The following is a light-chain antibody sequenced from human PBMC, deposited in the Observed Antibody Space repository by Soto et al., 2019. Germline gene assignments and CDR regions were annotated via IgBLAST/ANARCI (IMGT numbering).Light chain of an antibody. CDR2: DAS. CDR3: QQYDNWPRT. CDR1: QSVRSN. Sequence: EKVMTQSPATLSVSPGERATLSCGASQSVRSNVAWYQQKPGQPPRLLIYDASTRATGIPSRFSGSGSGTEFTFTISSLKSEDFAVYYCQQYDNWPRTFGQGTKVDIK. J-gene: IGKJ1*01. V-gene: IGKV3-15*01.